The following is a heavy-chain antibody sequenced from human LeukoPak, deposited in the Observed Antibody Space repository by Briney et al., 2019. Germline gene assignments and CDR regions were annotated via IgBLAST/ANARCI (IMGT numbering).Heavy chain of an antibody. CDR3: ASGIVSSGWYEEVDY. CDR1: GLIFSSYS. J-gene: IGHJ4*02. CDR2: ISSSGSTI. Sequence: SGGSLRLSCAVSGLIFSSYSMNWVRQAPGKGLEWVSYISSSGSTIYYADSVKGRFTISRDNAKNTLYLQMNSLRAEDTAVYYCASGIVSSGWYEEVDYWGQGTLVTVSS. V-gene: IGHV3-48*01. D-gene: IGHD6-19*01.